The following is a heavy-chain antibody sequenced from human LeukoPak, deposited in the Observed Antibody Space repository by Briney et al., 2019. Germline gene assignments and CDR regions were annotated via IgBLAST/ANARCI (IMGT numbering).Heavy chain of an antibody. J-gene: IGHJ4*02. CDR1: GYSFTTYY. CDR2: MNPRGGST. CDR3: ARVDDYGGSSVGY. D-gene: IGHD4-23*01. V-gene: IGHV1-46*01. Sequence: GASVKVSCKASGYSFTTYYMHWMRQAPGQGLEWMGTMNPRGGSTNYAQKFQGRVTMIRDPSTSTVYMELSSLRFEDTAVYYCARVDDYGGSSVGYWGQGTLVTVSS.